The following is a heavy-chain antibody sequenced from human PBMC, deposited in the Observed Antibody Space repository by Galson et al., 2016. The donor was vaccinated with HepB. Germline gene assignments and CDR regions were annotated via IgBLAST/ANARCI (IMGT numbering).Heavy chain of an antibody. J-gene: IGHJ6*02. CDR1: GGSISSYY. CDR2: IYYSGST. CDR3: AGAGSGWLYYYYGMDV. V-gene: IGHV4-59*01. D-gene: IGHD6-19*01. Sequence: SETLSLTCTVSGGSISSYYWSWIRQPPGKGLEWIGYIYYSGSTNYNPSLKSRVTISVDTSKNQFSLKLSSVTAADTAVYYCAGAGSGWLYYYYGMDVWGQGTTVTVSS.